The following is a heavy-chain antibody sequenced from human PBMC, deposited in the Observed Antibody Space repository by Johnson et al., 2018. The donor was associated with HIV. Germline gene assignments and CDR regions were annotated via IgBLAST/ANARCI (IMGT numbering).Heavy chain of an antibody. Sequence: VQLVESGGGFIQPGGSLRLSCAASAFTVSSNYMSWVRQAPGKGLEWASIIYPGGSTYYTDAVKGRFTISRDNSDNTLFLQMNSLRADDTAMYYCARACRDGYTCDAFDIWGQGTMVTVSS. D-gene: IGHD5-24*01. CDR1: AFTVSSNY. J-gene: IGHJ3*02. CDR3: ARACRDGYTCDAFDI. V-gene: IGHV3-53*01. CDR2: IYPGGST.